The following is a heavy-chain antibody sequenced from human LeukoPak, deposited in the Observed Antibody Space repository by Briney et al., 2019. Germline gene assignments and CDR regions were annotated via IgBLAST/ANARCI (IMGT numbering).Heavy chain of an antibody. V-gene: IGHV3-7*01. CDR3: ARHRSGGSQDHAFDI. Sequence: GGSLRLSCAASGFTFSTYWMTWVRQAPGKGLEWVADIKEDGSEKYYGDSVKGRFTISRQNAKNSLFLQMNSLRVEDTAVYYCARHRSGGSQDHAFDIWGQGTMVTDSS. D-gene: IGHD2-15*01. J-gene: IGHJ3*02. CDR1: GFTFSTYW. CDR2: IKEDGSEK.